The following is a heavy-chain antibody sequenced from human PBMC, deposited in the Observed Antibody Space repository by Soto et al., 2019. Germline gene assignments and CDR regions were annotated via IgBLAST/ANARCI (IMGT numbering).Heavy chain of an antibody. V-gene: IGHV3-30*03. Sequence: QVQLVESGGGVVQPGRSLRLSCAVSGFTVSTYGMHWVRQAPGKGLEWVAVISRAGGTKYYADSVKGRFTISRDNSRNTLFLEMNSLRSEDMAVYYCTGEVASGYWGQGTLVTVSS. CDR3: TGEVASGY. CDR2: ISRAGGTK. CDR1: GFTVSTYG. J-gene: IGHJ4*02. D-gene: IGHD2-8*02.